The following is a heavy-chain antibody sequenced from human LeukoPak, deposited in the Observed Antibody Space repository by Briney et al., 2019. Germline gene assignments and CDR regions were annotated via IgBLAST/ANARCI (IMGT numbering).Heavy chain of an antibody. J-gene: IGHJ6*02. CDR3: ARGYDFWSGYYWDYYYYGMDV. Sequence: SETLSLTCTVSGGSVSNSLYYWGWIRQPPGKGLEWIGSIYYSGSTYYNPSFKSRVTISVDTSKNQFSLKLSSVTAADTAVYYCARGYDFWSGYYWDYYYYGMDVWGQGTTVTVSS. V-gene: IGHV4-39*01. D-gene: IGHD3-3*01. CDR1: GGSVSNSLYY. CDR2: IYYSGST.